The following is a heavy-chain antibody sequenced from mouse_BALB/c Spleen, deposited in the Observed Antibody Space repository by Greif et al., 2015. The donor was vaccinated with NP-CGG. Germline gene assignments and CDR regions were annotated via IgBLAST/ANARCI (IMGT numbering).Heavy chain of an antibody. CDR2: IDPANGNT. Sequence: VQLQQSGAELVKPGASVKSSCTASGFNIKDTYMHWVKQRPEQGLEWIGRIDPANGNTKYDPKFQGKATIAADTSSNTAYLQLSSLTAEDTAVYYRASHLTTVVAYYYAMGYWGQGTSVTVSS. V-gene: IGHV14-3*02. CDR1: GFNIKDTY. J-gene: IGHJ4*01. CDR3: ASHLTTVVAYYYAMGY. D-gene: IGHD1-1*01.